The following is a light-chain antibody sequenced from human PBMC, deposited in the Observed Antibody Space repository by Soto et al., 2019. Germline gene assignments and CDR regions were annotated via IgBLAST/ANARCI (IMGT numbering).Light chain of an antibody. CDR2: GAS. CDR3: QQYNEWPPRYT. Sequence: EIVMTQSPATLSVSPGERATLSCRASQSVSRNLAWYQQKPGQAPRLLMYGASTRATGIPARFSGSGSGTEFTLTISSLQSEDFAVYYCQQYNEWPPRYTFGQGTNREIK. CDR1: QSVSRN. J-gene: IGKJ2*01. V-gene: IGKV3-15*01.